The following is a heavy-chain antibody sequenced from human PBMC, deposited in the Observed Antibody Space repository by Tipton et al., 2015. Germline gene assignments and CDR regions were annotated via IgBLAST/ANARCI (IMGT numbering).Heavy chain of an antibody. CDR2: IYYTGST. J-gene: IGHJ4*01. D-gene: IGHD2-21*01. CDR3: VRGRALAIPIPDEKYFDL. CDR1: GGSVSSSSYY. Sequence: TLSLTCAVSGGSVSSSSYYWGWIRQPPGKGLEWIGTIYYTGSTSYNPSLKSRVTISVDTSKNQFSLKLSSVTAADTAVYYCVRGRALAIPIPDEKYFDLWGQGTLVTVSS. V-gene: IGHV4-39*01.